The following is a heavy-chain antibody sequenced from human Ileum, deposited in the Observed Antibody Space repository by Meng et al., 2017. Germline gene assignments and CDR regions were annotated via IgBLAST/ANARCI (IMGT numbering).Heavy chain of an antibody. Sequence: GGSLRLSCAASGFTFSNAWMSWVRQAPGKGLEWVGRIKSKTDGGTTDYAAPVKGRFTISRDDSKNTLYLQMNSLKTEDTAVYYCTTGEFGPTHVLVDYWGQGTLVTVSS. CDR2: IKSKTDGGTT. V-gene: IGHV3-15*01. D-gene: IGHD3/OR15-3a*01. CDR1: GFTFSNAW. J-gene: IGHJ4*02. CDR3: TTGEFGPTHVLVDY.